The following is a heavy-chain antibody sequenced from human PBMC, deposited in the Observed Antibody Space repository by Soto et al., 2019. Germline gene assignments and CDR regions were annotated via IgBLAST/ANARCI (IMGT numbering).Heavy chain of an antibody. CDR3: ARHAITIFGVVKNWFDP. J-gene: IGHJ5*02. CDR2: IYYSGST. D-gene: IGHD3-3*01. CDR1: GGSISSSSYY. Sequence: SSETLSLTCTVSGGSISSSSYYWGWIRQPPGKGLEWIGSIYYSGSTYYNPSLKSRVTISVDTSKNQFSLKLSSVTAADTAVYYCARHAITIFGVVKNWFDPWGQGTLVTSPQ. V-gene: IGHV4-39*01.